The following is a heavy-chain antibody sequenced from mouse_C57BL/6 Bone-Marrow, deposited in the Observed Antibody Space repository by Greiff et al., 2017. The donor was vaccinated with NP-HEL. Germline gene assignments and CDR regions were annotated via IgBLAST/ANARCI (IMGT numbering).Heavy chain of an antibody. Sequence: QVQLQQPGAELVKPGASVKMSCKASGYTFTSYWITWVKQRPGQGLEWIGDIYPGSGSTNYNEKFKSKATLTVDTSSSTAYMQLSSLTSEDSAVYYCEMVLILRSYAMDYWGQGTSVTVSS. V-gene: IGHV1-55*01. D-gene: IGHD1-1*01. CDR2: IYPGSGST. J-gene: IGHJ4*01. CDR3: EMVLILRSYAMDY. CDR1: GYTFTSYW.